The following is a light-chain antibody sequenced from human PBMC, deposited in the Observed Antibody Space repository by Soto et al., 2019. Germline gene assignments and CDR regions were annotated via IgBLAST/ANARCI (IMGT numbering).Light chain of an antibody. CDR2: AAS. Sequence: DMQITQTPSYLSASVGDRVTITCRASQGISNYLAWYQQKPGKVPKLLIYAASTLQSGVPSRFSGSGSGTDFTLTISGLQPDDAATYHCHQTFRPPDTCGQGTKVDIK. J-gene: IGKJ1*01. CDR1: QGISNY. V-gene: IGKV1-27*01. CDR3: HQTFRPPDT.